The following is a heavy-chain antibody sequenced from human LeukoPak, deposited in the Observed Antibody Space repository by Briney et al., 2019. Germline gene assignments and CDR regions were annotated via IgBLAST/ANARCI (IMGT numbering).Heavy chain of an antibody. D-gene: IGHD1-26*01. CDR3: AREERRGSRLVDY. Sequence: ASVKVSCTASGGTFSSYAISWVRQAPGQGLEWMGGIILIFGTANYAQKFQGRVTITADESTSTAYMQLSSLRSEDTAVYYCAREERRGSRLVDYWGQGTLVSVSS. J-gene: IGHJ4*02. CDR1: GGTFSSYA. CDR2: IILIFGTA. V-gene: IGHV1-69*13.